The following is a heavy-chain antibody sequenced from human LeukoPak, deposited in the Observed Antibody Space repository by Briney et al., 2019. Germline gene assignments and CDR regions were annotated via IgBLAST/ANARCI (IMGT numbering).Heavy chain of an antibody. CDR3: ARAASELLWFGESPGYYYYMDV. V-gene: IGHV4-59*01. CDR2: IYYSGST. J-gene: IGHJ6*03. CDR1: GGTITGYY. D-gene: IGHD3-10*01. Sequence: SETLSLTCTVSGGTITGYYLSWIRQPPGKGLEWIGYIYYSGSTNYNPSLKSRVTISVNTSKNQFSLKLSSVTAADTAVYYCARAASELLWFGESPGYYYYMDVWGKGTTVTVSS.